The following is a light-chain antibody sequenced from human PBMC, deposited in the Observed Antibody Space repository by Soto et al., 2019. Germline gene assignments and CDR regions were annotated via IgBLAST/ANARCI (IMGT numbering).Light chain of an antibody. CDR2: EVS. Sequence: QSVLTQPASVSGSPGQWITISCTGTSSDIGGYDYVSWYQQHPGRAPKLMIYEVSNRPSGVSNRFSGSKSGNTASLTISGLQAEDEADYYCSSYTSSPSYVFGTGTKLTVL. CDR1: SSDIGGYDY. J-gene: IGLJ1*01. V-gene: IGLV2-14*01. CDR3: SSYTSSPSYV.